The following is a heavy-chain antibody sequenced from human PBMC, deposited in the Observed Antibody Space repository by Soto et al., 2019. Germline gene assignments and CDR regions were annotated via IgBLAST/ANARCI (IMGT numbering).Heavy chain of an antibody. CDR1: GGSFSSHS. CDR2: IHHDGST. V-gene: IGHV4-34*01. CDR3: ATYEVGTISQDS. D-gene: IGHD1-26*01. J-gene: IGHJ5*01. Sequence: QVQLQQWGAGLLKPSETLSLTCAIYGGSFSSHSKSWVRQPPGKGLEWIGEIHHDGSTNYNPSLKSRVTISGETSKNQFSLELSSLNAADTAVYYCATYEVGTISQDSWCQGTLVTVS.